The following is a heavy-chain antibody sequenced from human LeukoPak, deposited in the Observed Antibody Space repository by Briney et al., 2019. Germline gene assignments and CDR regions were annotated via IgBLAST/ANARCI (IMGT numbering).Heavy chain of an antibody. J-gene: IGHJ5*02. CDR1: GFTFSNYA. CDR2: ISGSGGTT. D-gene: IGHD3-16*01. V-gene: IGHV3-23*01. Sequence: PGGSLRLSCAASGFTFSNYAMSWVRQAPGKGLEWVSAISGSGGTTYYADSVKGRFTVSRDDSKNTLSLQMNNLRVEDTAVYYCVRDQNDNVWRSYEYFPWGQGTLVTVSS. CDR3: VRDQNDNVWRSYEYFP.